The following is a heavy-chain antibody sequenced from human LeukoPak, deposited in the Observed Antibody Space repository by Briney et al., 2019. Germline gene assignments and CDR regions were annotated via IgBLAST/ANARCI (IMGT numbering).Heavy chain of an antibody. CDR3: TRDLPERY. Sequence: GGSLRLSCAATGFTVSNNYMSWVRQAPGKGLEWVSVIYSGGSTYYADSVKGRFTISRDNSKNTLYLQMNSLRVEDTDVYYCTRDLPERYWGQGTLVTVSS. V-gene: IGHV3-53*01. J-gene: IGHJ4*02. CDR2: IYSGGST. CDR1: GFTVSNNY.